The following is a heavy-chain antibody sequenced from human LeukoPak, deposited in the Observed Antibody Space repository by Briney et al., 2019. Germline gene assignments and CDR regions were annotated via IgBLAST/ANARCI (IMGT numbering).Heavy chain of an antibody. Sequence: SETLSLTCTVSGGSISSYYWSWIRQPAGKGLEWIGRIYTSGSTNYNPSLKSRVTMSVDTSKNQFSLKLSSVTAADTAVYFCASPRGDDSGGYYTWYFHHWGRGILVTVSS. D-gene: IGHD3-22*01. CDR1: GGSISSYY. CDR2: IYTSGST. V-gene: IGHV4-4*07. J-gene: IGHJ1*01. CDR3: ASPRGDDSGGYYTWYFHH.